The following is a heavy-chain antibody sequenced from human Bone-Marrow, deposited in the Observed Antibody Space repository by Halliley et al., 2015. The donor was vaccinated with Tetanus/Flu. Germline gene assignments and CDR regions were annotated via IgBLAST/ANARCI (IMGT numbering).Heavy chain of an antibody. CDR2: FSRSGGTT. V-gene: IGHV3-23*01. CDR1: GFTFSSYA. J-gene: IGHJ4*02. CDR3: AKDRGEGRIYFDH. Sequence: SLRLSCAASGFTFSSYAMSWVRQAPGKGLEWVPGFSRSGGTTYYADSVKGRFTISRDNSKNTLYLQMNSLRAEDTAVYYCAKDRGEGRIYFDHWGPGTLVTVSS. D-gene: IGHD2-21*01.